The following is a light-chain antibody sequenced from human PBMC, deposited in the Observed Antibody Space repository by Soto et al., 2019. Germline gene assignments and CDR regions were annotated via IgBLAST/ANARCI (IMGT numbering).Light chain of an antibody. Sequence: DNQMTQSPSSLSGSVGDRVTITCRASQSISSYLNWYQQKPGKAPKLLIYAASSLQSGVPSRFSGSGSGTEFTLTISSLQPDDFAPYYCQQYNSYSWTFGQGTKVDI. V-gene: IGKV1-39*01. CDR2: AAS. J-gene: IGKJ1*01. CDR3: QQYNSYSWT. CDR1: QSISSY.